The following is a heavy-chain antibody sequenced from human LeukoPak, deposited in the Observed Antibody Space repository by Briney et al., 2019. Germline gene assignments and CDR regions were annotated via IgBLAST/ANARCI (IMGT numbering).Heavy chain of an antibody. J-gene: IGHJ6*02. CDR3: AKDKYIGTLYCYDSSPGYGMDV. CDR2: ISYDGSNK. V-gene: IGHV3-30*18. CDR1: GFTFSSYG. Sequence: PGGSLRLSCAASGFTFSSYGMHWFRQAPGKGLEWVAVISYDGSNKYYADSVKGRFTISRDNSKNTLYLQMNSLRAEDTAVYYCAKDKYIGTLYCYDSSPGYGMDVWGQGTTVTVSS. D-gene: IGHD3-22*01.